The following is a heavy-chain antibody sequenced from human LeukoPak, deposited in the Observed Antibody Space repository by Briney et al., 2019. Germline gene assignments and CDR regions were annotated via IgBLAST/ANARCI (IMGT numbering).Heavy chain of an antibody. CDR3: ARDNYDSSGYYYNFDS. D-gene: IGHD3-22*01. V-gene: IGHV3-74*01. CDR1: GFTFSSYW. Sequence: GGSLRISCAAPGFTFSSYWMHWVRQTPGMGLVWVSRIYSDGSSTSFADSVKGRFTISRDNARNTLYLQMSSLRAEDTAVYYCARDNYDSSGYYYNFDSWGQGTLVTVSS. J-gene: IGHJ4*02. CDR2: IYSDGSST.